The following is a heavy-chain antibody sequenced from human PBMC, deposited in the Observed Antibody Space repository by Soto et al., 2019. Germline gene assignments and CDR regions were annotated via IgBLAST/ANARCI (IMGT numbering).Heavy chain of an antibody. J-gene: IGHJ6*02. CDR3: ARGDSTDCSNGVCSFFYNHDMDV. V-gene: IGHV1-2*04. CDR2: INPKSGGT. D-gene: IGHD2-8*01. Sequence: XSVEASCKASGYSSTDYHIDWARQAPGQGLEWLGRINPKSGGTSTAQKFQGWVTMTTDTSISTASMELTRLTSDDTAIYYCARGDSTDCSNGVCSFFYNHDMDVWGQGATVTVSS. CDR1: GYSSTDYH.